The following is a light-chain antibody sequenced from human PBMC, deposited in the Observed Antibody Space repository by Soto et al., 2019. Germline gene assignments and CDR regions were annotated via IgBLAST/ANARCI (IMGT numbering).Light chain of an antibody. J-gene: IGKJ4*01. CDR1: QSVSNS. CDR2: DTS. Sequence: EIVLTQSPATLSLSPGERATLSCRASQSVSNSLAWYQQKPGPAPRLLIYDTSNRATGIPARFSGSGSGTDFTLNISRLEPVDFAVYYCQQRSNWQLTFGGGTKVEIK. V-gene: IGKV3-11*01. CDR3: QQRSNWQLT.